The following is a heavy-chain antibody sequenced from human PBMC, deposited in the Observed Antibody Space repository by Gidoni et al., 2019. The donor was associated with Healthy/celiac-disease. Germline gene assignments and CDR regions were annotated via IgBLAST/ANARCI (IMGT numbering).Heavy chain of an antibody. CDR2: IYTSGST. Sequence: QVQLQESGPGLVKPSQTLSLTCTVSGGSISSGSYYWRWNRQPAGKGLEWIGRIYTSGSTNYNPSLKSRVTISVDTSKNQFSLKLSSVTAADTAVYYCARDSPRFLDVWGQGTTVTVSS. CDR1: GGSISSGSYY. V-gene: IGHV4-61*02. CDR3: ARDSPRFLDV. J-gene: IGHJ6*02.